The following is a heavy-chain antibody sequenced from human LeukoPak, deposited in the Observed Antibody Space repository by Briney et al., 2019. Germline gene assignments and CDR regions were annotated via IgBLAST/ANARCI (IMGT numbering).Heavy chain of an antibody. D-gene: IGHD3-10*01. J-gene: IGHJ4*02. CDR1: GFTFSSYW. CDR3: ARGFGDHVRFFDY. CDR2: INWNGGST. V-gene: IGHV3-20*04. Sequence: GVSLRFSCSASGFTFSSYWRHWVGQAPGKGLEWVSGINWNGGSTGYADSVKGGFTISRDNAKNSLYLQLSSLRAEDTALYYCARGFGDHVRFFDYWGQGTLVTVSS.